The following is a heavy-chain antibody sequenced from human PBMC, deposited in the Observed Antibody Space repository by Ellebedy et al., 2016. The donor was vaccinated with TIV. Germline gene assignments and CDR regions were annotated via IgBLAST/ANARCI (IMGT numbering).Heavy chain of an antibody. Sequence: GGSLRLXXAASGFTFSSYSMNWVRQAPGKGLEWVSSISSSSSYIYYADSVKGRFTISRGNAKNSLYLQMISLRAEDTAVYYRARDQSVTTLQYYYYGMDVWGQGTTVTVSS. CDR2: ISSSSSYI. CDR3: ARDQSVTTLQYYYYGMDV. J-gene: IGHJ6*02. V-gene: IGHV3-21*01. CDR1: GFTFSSYS. D-gene: IGHD4-17*01.